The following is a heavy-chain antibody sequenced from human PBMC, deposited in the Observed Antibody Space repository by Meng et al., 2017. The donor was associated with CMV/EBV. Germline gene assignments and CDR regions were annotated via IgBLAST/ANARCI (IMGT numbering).Heavy chain of an antibody. D-gene: IGHD4-11*01. Sequence: GESLKISCAASGFTFSSYGMHWVRQAPGKGLEWVAVIWYDGSNKYYADSVKGRFTISRDNSKNTLYLQMNSLRAEDTAVYYCARDLGYSNCLDYWGQGTLVTVSS. CDR2: IWYDGSNK. V-gene: IGHV3-33*01. CDR3: ARDLGYSNCLDY. CDR1: GFTFSSYG. J-gene: IGHJ4*02.